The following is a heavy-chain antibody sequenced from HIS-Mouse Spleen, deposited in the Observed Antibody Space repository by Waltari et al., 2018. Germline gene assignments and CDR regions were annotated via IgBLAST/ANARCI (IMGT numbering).Heavy chain of an antibody. D-gene: IGHD6-13*01. Sequence: QLQLQESGPGLVKPSETLSLTCTVSGGSIRSSSYYWGWIRQPPGKGLEWIGSIYYNVSNYDNPSLKSRVTKSVDTSKNQFSRKLSSVTAADTAVYYCAREIPYSSSWYDWYFDLWGRGTLVTVSS. CDR1: GGSIRSSSYY. CDR2: IYYNVSN. J-gene: IGHJ2*01. CDR3: AREIPYSSSWYDWYFDL. V-gene: IGHV4-39*07.